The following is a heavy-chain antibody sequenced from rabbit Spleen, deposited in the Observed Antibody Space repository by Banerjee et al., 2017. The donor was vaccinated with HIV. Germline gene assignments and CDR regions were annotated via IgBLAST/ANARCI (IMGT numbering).Heavy chain of an antibody. D-gene: IGHD8-1*01. V-gene: IGHV1S45*01. CDR3: ARDTGSSFSSYGMDL. CDR2: IDPVFGTT. CDR1: GFSLSSYYM. J-gene: IGHJ6*01. Sequence: QEQLKESGGGLVQPGGSLKLSCKASGFSLSSYYMNWVRQAPGKGLEWIGYIDPVFGTTYYATWAKGRFTCSKTSSTTVTLQMTSLTVADTATYFCARDTGSSFSSYGMDLWGPGTLVTVS.